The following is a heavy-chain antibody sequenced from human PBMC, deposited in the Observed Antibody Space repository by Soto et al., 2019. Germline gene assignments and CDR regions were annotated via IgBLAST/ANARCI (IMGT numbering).Heavy chain of an antibody. V-gene: IGHV5-51*01. CDR1: GYSFTSYW. J-gene: IGHJ6*01. CDR3: ARHYDFWSXXLAPRGMDV. D-gene: IGHD3-3*01. Sequence: PGESLKISCKGSGYSFTSYWVGGVRQMPGKGLEWMGIIYPGDSDTRYRPSFQGQVTISADKSISTAYLQWSSLKASDTAMYYCARHYDFWSXXLAPRGMDVXGXGTTVXXSS. CDR2: IYPGDSDT.